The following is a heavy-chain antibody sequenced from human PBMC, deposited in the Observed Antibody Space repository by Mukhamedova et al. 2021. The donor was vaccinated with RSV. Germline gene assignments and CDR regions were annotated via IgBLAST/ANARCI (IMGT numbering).Heavy chain of an antibody. V-gene: IGHV3-30*01. Sequence: GFTFSSYAMHWVRQAPGKGLEWVAVISYDGSNKYYADSVKGRFTISRDNSKNTLYLQMNSLRAEDTAVYYCAKGCSYGLSYFDYW. J-gene: IGHJ4*01. CDR2: ISYDGSNK. D-gene: IGHD5-18*01. CDR3: AKGCSYGLSYFDY. CDR1: GFTFSSYA.